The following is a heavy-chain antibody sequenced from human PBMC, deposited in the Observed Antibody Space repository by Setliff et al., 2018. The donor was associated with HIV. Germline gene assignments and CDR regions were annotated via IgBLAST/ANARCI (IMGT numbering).Heavy chain of an antibody. V-gene: IGHV4-4*02. J-gene: IGHJ4*02. Sequence: SETLSLTCAVSGASLSSGNWWSWVRQSPGKGLEWIREIVHTGSTNYNQSIKSRVTISVDTSKNHFSLNVSSLTAADTALYFCARLMPNWDYFDYWGQGTQVTVSS. CDR1: GASLSSGNW. CDR2: IVHTGST. CDR3: ARLMPNWDYFDY. D-gene: IGHD1-26*01.